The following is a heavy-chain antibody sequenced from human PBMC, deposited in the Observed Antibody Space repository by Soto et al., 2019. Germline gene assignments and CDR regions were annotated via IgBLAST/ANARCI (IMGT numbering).Heavy chain of an antibody. J-gene: IGHJ1*01. V-gene: IGHV4-38-2*02. D-gene: IGHD1-26*01. CDR3: ARDLYDGSYIQH. CDR1: GYSISSGYY. CDR2: IYHSGST. Sequence: SETLSLTCAVSGYSISSGYYWGWIRQPPGKGLEWIGSIYHSGSTYYNPSLKSRVTISVDTSKNQFSLKLSSVTAADTAVYYCARDLYDGSYIQHWGQGTLVTVSS.